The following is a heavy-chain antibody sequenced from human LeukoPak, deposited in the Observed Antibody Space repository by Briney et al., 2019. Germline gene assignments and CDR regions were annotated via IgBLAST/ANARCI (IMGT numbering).Heavy chain of an antibody. V-gene: IGHV3-23*01. Sequence: PGGSLRLSCVASGFTVRSYDMSWVRQAPGQGLEWVSVIGTGGSTYYADSVKGRFTISRDNSGNTLFLQMNSLRAEDTAVYFCVKGSVHSGWAADPWGQGTLVTVTS. CDR2: IGTGGST. CDR1: GFTVRSYD. J-gene: IGHJ5*02. CDR3: VKGSVHSGWAADP. D-gene: IGHD6-19*01.